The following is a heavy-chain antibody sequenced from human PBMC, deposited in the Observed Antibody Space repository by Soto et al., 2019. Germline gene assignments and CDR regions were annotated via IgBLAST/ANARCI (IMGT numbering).Heavy chain of an antibody. CDR2: INHSGST. J-gene: IGHJ3*02. CDR3: ARGLRQTAYDAFDI. CDR1: GGPFRGYY. Sequence: PSETLSLTCAVSGGPFRGYYWSWIRPPPGKGLEWIGEINHSGSTNYNPSLKSRVTISVDTSKNQFSLKLSSVTAADTAVYYCARGLRQTAYDAFDIWGQGTMVTVSS. V-gene: IGHV4-34*01. D-gene: IGHD2-21*01.